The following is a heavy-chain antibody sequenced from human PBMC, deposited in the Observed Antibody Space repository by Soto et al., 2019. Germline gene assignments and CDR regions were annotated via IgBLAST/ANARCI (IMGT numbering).Heavy chain of an antibody. V-gene: IGHV4-59*02. CDR3: AKDSGYNYGYFRWFDP. CDR2: IYYIGSS. CDR1: GGSVSGYY. D-gene: IGHD5-18*01. Sequence: SETLSLTCTVSGGSVSGYYWSWIRQSPGKGLEWIAYIYYIGSSNYNPALKSRVTISVDTSKSQFSPKLSSVTAADTAVYYCAKDSGYNYGYFRWFDPWGQGTLVTV. J-gene: IGHJ5*02.